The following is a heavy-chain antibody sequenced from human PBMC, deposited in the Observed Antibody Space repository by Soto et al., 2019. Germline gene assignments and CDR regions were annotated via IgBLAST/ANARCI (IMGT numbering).Heavy chain of an antibody. V-gene: IGHV3-15*07. CDR1: GLTISNAW. D-gene: IGHD2-15*01. CDR3: TTGSVEGV. J-gene: IGHJ6*02. Sequence: EVQLVESGGGFIYPGGALRLSCAASGLTISNAWMNWVRQAPGKGLEWVGRIKTNTEGGTTDYAAAVKGRFTVSRDDSKNTLYLRMNSLKPEDTAVYYCTTGSVEGVWGQGTTVTVSS. CDR2: IKTNTEGGTT.